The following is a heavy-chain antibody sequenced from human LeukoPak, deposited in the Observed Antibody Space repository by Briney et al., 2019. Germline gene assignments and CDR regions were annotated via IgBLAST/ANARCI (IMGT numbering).Heavy chain of an antibody. CDR3: AREFTMVRGVAYYYYYGMDV. CDR1: GYTFTGYY. D-gene: IGHD3-10*01. V-gene: IGHV1-2*02. Sequence: ASVKVSCKASGYTFTGYYMHWVRQAPGQGPEWMGWINPNSGGTNYAQKFQGRVTMTRDTSISTAHMELSRLRSDDTAVYYCAREFTMVRGVAYYYYYGMDVWGQGTTVTVSS. J-gene: IGHJ6*02. CDR2: INPNSGGT.